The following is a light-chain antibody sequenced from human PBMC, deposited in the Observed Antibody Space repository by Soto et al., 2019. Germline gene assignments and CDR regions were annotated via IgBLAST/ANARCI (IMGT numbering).Light chain of an antibody. CDR3: SSNTSSSTLDV. CDR1: SGYVCAYNY. Sequence: QSALTQPGSMYGTPGQSIIITCTGTSGYVCAYNYVSWYQQHPGKAHKLMIYGVSNRPSGDSKRFSGCKPGNTAALTIYWHLADDDSDYYCSSNTSSSTLDVFGPGSKGTGL. V-gene: IGLV2-14*01. CDR2: GVS. J-gene: IGLJ1*01.